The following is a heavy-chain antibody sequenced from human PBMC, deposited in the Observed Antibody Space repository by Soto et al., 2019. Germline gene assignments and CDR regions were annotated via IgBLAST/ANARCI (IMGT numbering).Heavy chain of an antibody. CDR2: ISGSGGST. CDR1: GFTFSSYA. Sequence: GGSLRLSCAASGFTFSSYAMSWVRQAPGKGLEWVSAISGSGGSTYYADSVKGRFTISRDNSKNTLYLQMNSLRAEDTAVYYCAKDINNGYSYGPFDYWGQGTLVTVSS. D-gene: IGHD5-18*01. CDR3: AKDINNGYSYGPFDY. V-gene: IGHV3-23*01. J-gene: IGHJ4*02.